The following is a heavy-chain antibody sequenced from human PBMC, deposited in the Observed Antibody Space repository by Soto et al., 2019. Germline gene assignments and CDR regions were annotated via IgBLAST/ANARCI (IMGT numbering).Heavy chain of an antibody. Sequence: GSLRLSCETSGFSFSVYGMHWGRQAPGKGLEWVSAISGSDNSTYYADSVKGRFTISRDNSKNTLYLQMSSLRADDTAVYYCAPMGVWGQGTTVTVSS. CDR3: APMGV. CDR1: GFSFSVYG. CDR2: ISGSDNST. J-gene: IGHJ6*02. V-gene: IGHV3-23*01.